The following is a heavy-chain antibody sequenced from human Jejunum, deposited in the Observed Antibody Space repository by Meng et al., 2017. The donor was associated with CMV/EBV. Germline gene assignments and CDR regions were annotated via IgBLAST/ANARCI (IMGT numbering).Heavy chain of an antibody. J-gene: IGHJ2*01. CDR3: ASLNYYDSRGYHWYFDL. D-gene: IGHD3-22*01. V-gene: IGHV3-7*01. Sequence: TFSRYAMSWVRQAPGKGLEWVANIKQDASETYYLDSLKGRFTISRDNAENSLYLQMNSLRAEDTAVYYCASLNYYDSRGYHWYFDLWGRGTLVTVSS. CDR2: IKQDASET. CDR1: TFSRYA.